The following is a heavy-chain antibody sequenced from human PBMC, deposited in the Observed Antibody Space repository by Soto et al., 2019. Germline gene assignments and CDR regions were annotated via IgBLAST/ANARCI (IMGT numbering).Heavy chain of an antibody. V-gene: IGHV4-28*01. D-gene: IGHD3-10*01. CDR3: TITRGDPQLHGLDY. CDR1: GYSISSGNW. CDR2: IYYTGTT. J-gene: IGHJ4*02. Sequence: SETLSLTCAVSGYSISSGNWWGWIRQPPGEGLEWIGYIYYTGTTYYNPSLKSRVTMSVDTSKNQFSLRLSSVTAVDTAIYYCTITRGDPQLHGLDYWAQGTLVTVPS.